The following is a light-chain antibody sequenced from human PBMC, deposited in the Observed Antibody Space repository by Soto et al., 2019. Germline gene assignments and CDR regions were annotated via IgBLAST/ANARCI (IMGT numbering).Light chain of an antibody. Sequence: QSVLTQPRSVSGSPGQSVTISCTGTSIDVGAYNFVSWYQQHPGKAPKLMIYDVNQRPSGVPGRFSGSKSGNTASLTISGLQAEDEADYYCCSFAGTYIHYVFGTGTKVTVL. J-gene: IGLJ1*01. V-gene: IGLV2-11*01. CDR2: DVN. CDR3: CSFAGTYIHYV. CDR1: SIDVGAYNF.